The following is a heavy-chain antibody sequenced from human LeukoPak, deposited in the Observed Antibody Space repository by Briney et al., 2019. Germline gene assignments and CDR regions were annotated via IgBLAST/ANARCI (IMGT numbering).Heavy chain of an antibody. CDR2: ISSSSSYI. Sequence: GRSLRLSCAASGFTFSSYSMNWVRQAPGKGLEWVSSISSSSSYIYYADSVKGRFTISRDNAKNSLYLQMNSLRAEDTAVYYCARDMGVWFDPWGQGTLVTVSS. CDR3: ARDMGVWFDP. D-gene: IGHD3-16*01. J-gene: IGHJ5*02. CDR1: GFTFSSYS. V-gene: IGHV3-21*01.